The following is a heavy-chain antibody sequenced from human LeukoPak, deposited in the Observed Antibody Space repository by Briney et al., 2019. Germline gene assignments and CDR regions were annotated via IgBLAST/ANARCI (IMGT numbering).Heavy chain of an antibody. CDR1: GYTFTGYY. CDR3: ARTYYDYVWGSYRYEVTGFDY. Sequence: ASVKVSCKASGYTFTGYYMHWVRQAPGQGLEWMGRINPNRGGTNYAQKFQGRVTMTRDTSISTAYMELSRLRSDDTAVYYCARTYYDYVWGSYRYEVTGFDYWGQGTLVTVSS. CDR2: INPNRGGT. J-gene: IGHJ4*02. V-gene: IGHV1-2*06. D-gene: IGHD3-16*02.